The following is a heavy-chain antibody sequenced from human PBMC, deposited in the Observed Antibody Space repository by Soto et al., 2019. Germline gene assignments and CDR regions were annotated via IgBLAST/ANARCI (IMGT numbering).Heavy chain of an antibody. Sequence: GESLSLSCASSGFTFSSYAMSWLRQAPGKGLEWVSAISGSGGSTYYADSVQGPFTISRGNAKNSLYLQMNSLRAEDTAVYYCAREGAVAGTGYYYYSGRDVWGQGSTVT. D-gene: IGHD6-19*01. CDR2: ISGSGGST. J-gene: IGHJ6*02. CDR3: AREGAVAGTGYYYYSGRDV. CDR1: GFTFSSYA. V-gene: IGHV3-23*01.